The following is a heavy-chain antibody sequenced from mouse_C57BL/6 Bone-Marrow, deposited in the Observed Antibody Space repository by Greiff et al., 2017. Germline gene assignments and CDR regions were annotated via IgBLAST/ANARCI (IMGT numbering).Heavy chain of an antibody. CDR2: ISSGSSSI. V-gene: IGHV5-17*01. Sequence: EVKLEASGGGLVKPGGSLKLSCAASGFTFSDYGMHWVRQAPEKGLEWVAYISSGSSSIYYADTVKGRFTISRDNAKNTLFLQMTSLRSEDTAMDYCARNRYGSSYVSDYWGQGTTLTVSS. D-gene: IGHD1-1*01. J-gene: IGHJ2*01. CDR1: GFTFSDYG. CDR3: ARNRYGSSYVSDY.